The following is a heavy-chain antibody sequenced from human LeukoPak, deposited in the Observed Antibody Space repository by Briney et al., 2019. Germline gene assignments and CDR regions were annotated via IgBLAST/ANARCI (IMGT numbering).Heavy chain of an antibody. CDR3: AKDRYSSGWYPGVY. J-gene: IGHJ4*02. CDR1: GFTVSSNY. CDR2: IYSGGST. V-gene: IGHV3-53*05. Sequence: GGSLRLSCAASGFTVSSNYMSWVRQAPGKGLEWVSVIYSGGSTYYADSVKGRFTISRDNSKNTLYLQMNSLRAEDTAVYYCAKDRYSSGWYPGVYWGQGTLVTVSS. D-gene: IGHD6-19*01.